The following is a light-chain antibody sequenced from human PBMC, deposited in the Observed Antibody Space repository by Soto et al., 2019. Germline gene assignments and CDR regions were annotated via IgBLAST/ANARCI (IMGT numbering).Light chain of an antibody. Sequence: QSALTQPASVSGSPGQSITISCTGTSSDVGGYNYVSWYQKHPGKAPKLMISGVTNRPAGVSNRFSGSKSGNTASLTITGLQAEDEADYYCSSYTSSSTLGVFGGGTKLTVL. CDR1: SSDVGGYNY. J-gene: IGLJ3*02. CDR3: SSYTSSSTLGV. V-gene: IGLV2-14*01. CDR2: GVT.